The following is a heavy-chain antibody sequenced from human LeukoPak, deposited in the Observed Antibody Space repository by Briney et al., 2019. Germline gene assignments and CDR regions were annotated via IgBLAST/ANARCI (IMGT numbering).Heavy chain of an antibody. J-gene: IGHJ3*01. D-gene: IGHD2-21*01. V-gene: IGHV3-7*03. CDR3: AKDSPLIEEAIRWGRNVFDV. CDR1: EFTFSIYW. CDR2: IKQDGSEK. Sequence: PGGSLRLSCAASEFTFSIYWMTWVRQAPGKGLEWVANIKQDGSEKYYVDSVKGRFTISRDNAKNSLYLQMNSLRAEDTAVYYCAKDSPLIEEAIRWGRNVFDVWGQGTMVAVSS.